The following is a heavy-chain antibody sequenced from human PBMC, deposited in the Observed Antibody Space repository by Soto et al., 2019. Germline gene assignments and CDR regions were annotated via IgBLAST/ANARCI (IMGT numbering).Heavy chain of an antibody. D-gene: IGHD6-19*01. CDR2: IYYSGST. V-gene: IGHV4-59*01. CDR1: GGSISSYY. CDR3: ARGAIAVAPNEYFQH. Sequence: QVQLQESGPGLVKPSETLSLTCTVSGGSISSYYWSWIRQPPGKGLEWIGYIYYSGSTNYNPSLKSRFTISVDTSKNQFSLKLSSVTAADTAVYYCARGAIAVAPNEYFQHWGQGTLVTVSS. J-gene: IGHJ1*01.